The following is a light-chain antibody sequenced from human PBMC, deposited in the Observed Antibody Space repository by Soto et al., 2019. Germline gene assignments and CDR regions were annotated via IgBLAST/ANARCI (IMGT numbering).Light chain of an antibody. V-gene: IGLV2-23*01. Sequence: QSALTQPASVSGSPGQSITISCTGTSSDVGTYNLVSWYQHHPGKAPKLMIYEGSKRPSGVSNRFSGSKSGNTASLTISGLQAEDEAGYYCCSYAGSSTYVFGTGTKLTVL. CDR2: EGS. CDR1: SSDVGTYNL. CDR3: CSYAGSSTYV. J-gene: IGLJ1*01.